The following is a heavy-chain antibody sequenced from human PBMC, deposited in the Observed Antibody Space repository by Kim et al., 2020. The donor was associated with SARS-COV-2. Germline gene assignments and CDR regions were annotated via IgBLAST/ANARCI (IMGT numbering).Heavy chain of an antibody. D-gene: IGHD4-17*01. CDR2: T. Sequence: TDHTPSLKNRVTITGDTSKNQFSLKRSSWTAAGTAVYYCARDTVTNLFDIWGQGTMVTVSS. CDR3: ARDTVTNLFDI. V-gene: IGHV4-39*02. J-gene: IGHJ3*02.